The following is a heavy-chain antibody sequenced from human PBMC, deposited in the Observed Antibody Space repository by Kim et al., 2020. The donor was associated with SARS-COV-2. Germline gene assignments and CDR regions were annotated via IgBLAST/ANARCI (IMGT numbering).Heavy chain of an antibody. CDR2: SQR. CDR3: ARTMGAAEAF. V-gene: IGHV3-7*03. J-gene: IGHJ4*02. D-gene: IGHD6-13*01. Sequence: SQRFSVESVKGRFTIARDNARNSLYLQVNSLRAEDTAVYYCARTMGAAEAFWGQGNLVTVSS.